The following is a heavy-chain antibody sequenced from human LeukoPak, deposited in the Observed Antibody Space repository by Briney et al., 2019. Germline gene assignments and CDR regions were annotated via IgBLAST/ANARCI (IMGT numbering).Heavy chain of an antibody. CDR1: GFTFDDYG. Sequence: RAGGSLRLXCAASGFTFDDYGMSWVRQAPGKGLEWVSGINWNGGSTGYADSVKGRFTISRDNAKNSLYLQMNSLRAEDTALYYCARDSSSGWYGEDYWGQGTLVTVSS. CDR3: ARDSSSGWYGEDY. D-gene: IGHD6-19*01. V-gene: IGHV3-20*04. J-gene: IGHJ4*02. CDR2: INWNGGST.